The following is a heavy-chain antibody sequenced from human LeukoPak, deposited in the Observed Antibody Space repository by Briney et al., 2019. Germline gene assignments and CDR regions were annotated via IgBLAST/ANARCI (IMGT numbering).Heavy chain of an antibody. J-gene: IGHJ5*02. CDR2: ISAYNGNT. CDR1: GYTLTNYA. V-gene: IGHV1-18*01. CDR3: ARFSLGAAAAGFDP. D-gene: IGHD6-13*01. Sequence: ASVKVSCKASGYTLTNYAISWVRQAPGQGLEWMGWISAYNGNTNYAQKLQGRVTMTTDTSTSTAYMELRSLRSDDTAVYYCARFSLGAAAAGFDPWGQGTLVTVSS.